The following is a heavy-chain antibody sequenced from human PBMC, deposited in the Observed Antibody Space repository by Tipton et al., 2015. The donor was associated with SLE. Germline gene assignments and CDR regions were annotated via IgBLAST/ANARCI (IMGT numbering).Heavy chain of an antibody. D-gene: IGHD3-10*01. CDR2: ISYDGSNK. V-gene: IGHV3-30*03. Sequence: SLRLSCAASGFTFSSYGMHWVRQAPGKGLEWVAVISYDGSNKYYADSVKGRFTISRDNSKNTLYLQMNSLRAEDTAVYYCAREHVLLDAFDIWGQGTMVTVSS. CDR1: GFTFSSYG. J-gene: IGHJ3*02. CDR3: AREHVLLDAFDI.